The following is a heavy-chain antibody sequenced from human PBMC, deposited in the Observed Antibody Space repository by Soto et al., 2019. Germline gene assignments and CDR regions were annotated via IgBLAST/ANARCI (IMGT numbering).Heavy chain of an antibody. CDR2: IVVGSGNT. J-gene: IGHJ3*02. CDR1: GFTFTSSA. D-gene: IGHD3-3*01. V-gene: IGHV1-58*01. Sequence: SVQVSCKASGFTFTSSAVQWVRQARGQRLEWIGWIVVGSGNTNYAQKFQERVTITRDMSTSTAYMELSSLRSEDTAVDYCEAVEWLLTETTDAFDSWGQGTMGTVSS. CDR3: EAVEWLLTETTDAFDS.